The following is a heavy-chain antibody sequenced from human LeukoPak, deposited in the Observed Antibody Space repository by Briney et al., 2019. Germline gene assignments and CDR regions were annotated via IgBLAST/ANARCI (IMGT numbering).Heavy chain of an antibody. Sequence: PSETLSLTRTVPGGSISSYYWSWIRQPPGKGLEWIGYIYYSGSTNYNPSLKSRVTISVDTSKNQFSLKLSSVTAADTAVYYCASHPGWFNVDAFDIWGQGTMVTVSS. J-gene: IGHJ3*02. CDR1: GGSISSYY. CDR3: ASHPGWFNVDAFDI. D-gene: IGHD6-19*01. V-gene: IGHV4-59*01. CDR2: IYYSGST.